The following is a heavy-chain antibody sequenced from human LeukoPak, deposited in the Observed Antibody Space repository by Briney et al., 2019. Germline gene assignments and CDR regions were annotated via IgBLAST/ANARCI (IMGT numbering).Heavy chain of an antibody. CDR2: INHSGST. CDR3: ARGGATVDY. D-gene: IGHD1-26*01. Sequence: GSLRLSCAASGFTVSSNYMSWIRQPPGKGLEWIGEINHSGSTNYNPSLKSRVTISVDTSKNQFSLKLSSVTAADTAVYYCARGGATVDYWGQGTLVTVSS. CDR1: GFTVSSNY. V-gene: IGHV4-34*01. J-gene: IGHJ4*02.